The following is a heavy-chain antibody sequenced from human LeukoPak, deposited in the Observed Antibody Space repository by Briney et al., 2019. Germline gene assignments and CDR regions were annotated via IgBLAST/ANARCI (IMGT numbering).Heavy chain of an antibody. D-gene: IGHD2-2*01. J-gene: IGHJ4*02. CDR3: ARDLLWANFDY. V-gene: IGHV3-48*01. CDR1: GFTFSSYW. Sequence: GGSLRLSCAASGFTFSSYWMNWVRQAPGKGLEWVSYISSSSSTIYYADSVKGRFTISRDNAKNSLYLQMNSLRAEDTAVYYCARDLLWANFDYWGQGTLVTVSS. CDR2: ISSSSSTI.